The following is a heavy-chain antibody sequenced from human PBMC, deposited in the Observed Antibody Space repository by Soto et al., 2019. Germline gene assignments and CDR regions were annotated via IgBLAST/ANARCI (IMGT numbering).Heavy chain of an antibody. CDR2: IYYSGST. J-gene: IGHJ6*02. Sequence: SETLSLTCTVSGGSISSSSYYWGWIRQPPGKGLEWIGSIYYSGSTYYNPSLKSRVTISVDTSKNQFSLKLSSVTAADTAVYYCARDILTGRMGMDVWGQGTTVTVSS. CDR3: ARDILTGRMGMDV. D-gene: IGHD3-9*01. CDR1: GGSISSSSYY. V-gene: IGHV4-39*02.